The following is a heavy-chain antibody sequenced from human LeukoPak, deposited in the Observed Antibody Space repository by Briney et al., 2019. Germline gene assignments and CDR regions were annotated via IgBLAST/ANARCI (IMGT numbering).Heavy chain of an antibody. D-gene: IGHD1-14*01. Sequence: SETLSLTCDVSGGSINDHYLSWIRQPPGKGLEWIGHIHPSGGTHNNASLDSRVTFSVDMSKNQFSLRLTSLRAADTAMYYCARGPDLAKVGHWGQGTLVIVSS. CDR1: GGSINDHY. V-gene: IGHV4-4*08. J-gene: IGHJ4*02. CDR2: IHPSGGT. CDR3: ARGPDLAKVGH.